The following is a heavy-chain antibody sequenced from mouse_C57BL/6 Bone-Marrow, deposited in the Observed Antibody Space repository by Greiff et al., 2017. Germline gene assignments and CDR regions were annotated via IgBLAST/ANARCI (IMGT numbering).Heavy chain of an antibody. V-gene: IGHV1-81*01. Sequence: VQLQQSGAELARPGASVKLSCKASGYTFTSYGISWVKQRTGQGLEWIGEIYPRSGNTYYNEKFKGKATLTADKSSSTAYMELRSLTSEDSAVYFCARDEYYGSSSWYFDVWGTGTTVTVSS. CDR1: GYTFTSYG. D-gene: IGHD1-1*01. J-gene: IGHJ1*03. CDR3: ARDEYYGSSSWYFDV. CDR2: IYPRSGNT.